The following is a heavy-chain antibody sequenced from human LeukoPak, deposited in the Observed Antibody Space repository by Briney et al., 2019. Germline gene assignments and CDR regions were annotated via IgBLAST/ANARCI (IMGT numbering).Heavy chain of an antibody. V-gene: IGHV4-39*07. CDR1: GGSISSSSYY. J-gene: IGHJ6*03. D-gene: IGHD6-13*01. CDR2: IYYSGST. Sequence: SETLSLTCTVSGGSISSSSYYWGWIRQPPGKGLEWIGSIYYSGSTYYNPSLKSRVTISVDTSKNQFSLKLSSVTAADTAVYYCARAYSSSWPYYYYYYMDVWGKGTTVTVSS. CDR3: ARAYSSSWPYYYYYYMDV.